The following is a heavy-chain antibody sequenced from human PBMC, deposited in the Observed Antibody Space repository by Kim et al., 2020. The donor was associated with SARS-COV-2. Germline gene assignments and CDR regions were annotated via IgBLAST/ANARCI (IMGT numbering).Heavy chain of an antibody. CDR3: ATNNYDFWSGYYYYYMDV. Sequence: ASVKVSCKVSGYTLTELSMHWVRQAPGKGLEWMGGFDPEDGETIYAQKFQGRVTMTEDTSTDTAYMELSSLRSEDTAVYYCATNNYDFWSGYYYYYMDVWGKGTTVTVSS. J-gene: IGHJ6*03. V-gene: IGHV1-24*01. D-gene: IGHD3-3*01. CDR2: FDPEDGET. CDR1: GYTLTELS.